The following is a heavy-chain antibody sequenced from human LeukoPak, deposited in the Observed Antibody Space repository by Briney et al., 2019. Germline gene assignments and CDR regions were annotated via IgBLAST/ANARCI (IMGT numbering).Heavy chain of an antibody. J-gene: IGHJ4*02. CDR1: GGSFSGYY. CDR2: INHSGST. V-gene: IGHV4-34*01. CDR3: ARGLTSMPPGGY. D-gene: IGHD2/OR15-2a*01. Sequence: SETLSLTCAVYGGSFSGYYWSWIRQPPGKGLEWIGEINHSGSTNYNPSLKSRVTISVDTSKNQFSLKLSSVTAADTAVYYCARGLTSMPPGGYWGQGTLVTVSS.